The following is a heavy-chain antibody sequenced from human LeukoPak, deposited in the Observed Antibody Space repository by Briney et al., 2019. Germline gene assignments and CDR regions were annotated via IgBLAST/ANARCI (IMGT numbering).Heavy chain of an antibody. CDR2: IYYSGST. CDR1: GGSISSSSYY. J-gene: IGHJ3*02. D-gene: IGHD3-22*01. V-gene: IGHV4-39*01. CDR3: ASPQYYYESAFDI. Sequence: SETLSLTCTVSGGSISSSSYYWGWIRQPPGKGLEWIGSIYYSGSTYYNPSLKSRVTRSVDTSKNQFSLKLSSVTAADTAVYYCASPQYYYESAFDIWGQGTMVTVSS.